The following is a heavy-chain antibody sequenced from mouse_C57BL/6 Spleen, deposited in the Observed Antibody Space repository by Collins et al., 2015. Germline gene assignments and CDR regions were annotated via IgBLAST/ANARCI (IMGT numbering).Heavy chain of an antibody. Sequence: DVQLQESGPGLVKPSQSLSLTCSVTGYSITSGYYWNWIRQFPGNKLEWMGYISYDGSNNYNPSLKNRISITRDTSKNQFFLKLNSVTTEDTATYYCAREGFNGSRAMDYWGQGTSVTVSS. CDR2: ISYDGSN. D-gene: IGHD1-1*01. CDR3: AREGFNGSRAMDY. J-gene: IGHJ4*01. V-gene: IGHV3-6*02. CDR1: GYSITSGYY.